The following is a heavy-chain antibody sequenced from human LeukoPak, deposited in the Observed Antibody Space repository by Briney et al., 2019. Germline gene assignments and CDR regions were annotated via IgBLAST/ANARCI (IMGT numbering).Heavy chain of an antibody. CDR2: ISGSGGST. CDR1: GFTFSSYA. V-gene: IGHV3-23*01. Sequence: GGSLRLSCAASGFTFSSYAMSWVRQAPGKGLEWVSAISGSGGSTYYADSVKGRFTISRDNSKNTLYLQMNSLRAEDTAVYYCAKDVYDFWSGYYPYYFGYWGQGTLVTVSS. CDR3: AKDVYDFWSGYYPYYFGY. J-gene: IGHJ4*02. D-gene: IGHD3-3*01.